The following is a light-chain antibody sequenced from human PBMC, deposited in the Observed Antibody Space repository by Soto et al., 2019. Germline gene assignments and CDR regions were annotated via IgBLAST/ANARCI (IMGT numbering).Light chain of an antibody. V-gene: IGKV3D-20*01. CDR2: DAS. J-gene: IGKJ3*01. CDR1: QSISSY. Sequence: EIVLTQSPATLSLSPGERVTLSCGASQSISSYLAWYQQKPGLAPRLLIYDASSRATGIPDRFSGSGSGTDFTLTISRLEPEDFAVYYCQQYGGSLTFGPGTQVDIK. CDR3: QQYGGSLT.